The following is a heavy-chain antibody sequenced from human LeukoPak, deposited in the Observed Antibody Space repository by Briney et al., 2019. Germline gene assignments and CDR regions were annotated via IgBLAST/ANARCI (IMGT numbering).Heavy chain of an antibody. Sequence: GGSLRLSCAASGFTVSLNFMNWVRQAPGTGLEWVSIIHPDGVTHYSDSVKGRFTISRDNTKNSLFLQMDSLRAEDTAFYYCARGNDSPYDHTFDYWGQGTLVTVSS. J-gene: IGHJ4*02. CDR1: GFTVSLNF. CDR2: IHPDGVT. V-gene: IGHV3-53*01. CDR3: ARGNDSPYDHTFDY. D-gene: IGHD1-1*01.